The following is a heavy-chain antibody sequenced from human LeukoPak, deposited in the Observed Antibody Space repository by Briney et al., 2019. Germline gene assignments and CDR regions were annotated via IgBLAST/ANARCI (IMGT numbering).Heavy chain of an antibody. J-gene: IGHJ4*02. CDR1: GFTFSSYG. V-gene: IGHV3-30*18. D-gene: IGHD3-9*01. CDR3: AKDHLYDILTGYLDY. CDR2: ISYDGSNK. Sequence: PGGSLGLSCAASGFTFSSYGMHWVRQAPGKGLEWVAVISYDGSNKYYADSVKGRFTISRDNSKNTLYLQMNSLRAEDTAVYYCAKDHLYDILTGYLDYWGQGTLVTVSS.